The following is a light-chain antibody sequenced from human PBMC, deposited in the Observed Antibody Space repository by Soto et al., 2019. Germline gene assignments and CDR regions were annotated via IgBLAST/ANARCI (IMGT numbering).Light chain of an antibody. Sequence: EIVLTQSPGTLSLSPGERATLSCRASQSVSSSYLAWYQQKPGQAPRLLIYGAYSRATGIPDRFSGSASGTDFTLTVSRLEPEDFAMYYCRLYTDSYTFGGGTKVDIK. CDR2: GAY. CDR3: RLYTDSYT. V-gene: IGKV3-20*01. CDR1: QSVSSSY. J-gene: IGKJ4*01.